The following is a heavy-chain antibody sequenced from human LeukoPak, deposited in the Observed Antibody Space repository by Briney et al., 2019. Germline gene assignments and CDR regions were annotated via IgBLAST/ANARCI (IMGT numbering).Heavy chain of an antibody. V-gene: IGHV3-73*01. CDR1: GFTFSGSA. Sequence: GGSLRLSCAASGFTFSGSAMHWVRQASGKGLEWVGRIRSKANSYTTAYAASVKGRFTISRDDSKNTAYLQMNSLKTEDTAVYYCTRPDDYGDYWGQGTLVTVSS. CDR3: TRPDDYGDY. CDR2: IRSKANSYTT. J-gene: IGHJ4*02.